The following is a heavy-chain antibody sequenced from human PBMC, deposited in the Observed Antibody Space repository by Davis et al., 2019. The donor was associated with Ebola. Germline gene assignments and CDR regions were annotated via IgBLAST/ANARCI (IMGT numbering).Heavy chain of an antibody. CDR3: ARGVGGTRGSYYVDN. Sequence: ASVKVSCKASGYIFTNYDVNWVRQATGQGLEWMGWMNPNSGDTAYVQKFQGRVTMTRNTAISTAYMELSSLTSEDTAVYYCARGVGGTRGSYYVDNWGQGTLVTVSS. D-gene: IGHD1-26*01. J-gene: IGHJ4*02. CDR1: GYIFTNYD. CDR2: MNPNSGDT. V-gene: IGHV1-8*01.